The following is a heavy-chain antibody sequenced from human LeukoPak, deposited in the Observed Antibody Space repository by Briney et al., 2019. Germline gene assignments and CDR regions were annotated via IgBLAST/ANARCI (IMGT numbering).Heavy chain of an antibody. D-gene: IGHD4-11*01. CDR3: ARSPADYSNYYFDY. CDR1: GFTFSSYG. Sequence: GGSLRLSCAASGFTFSSYGMHWVRQAPGKGLEWVAFIRYDGSNKYYADSVKGRFAISRDNSKNTLYLQMNSLRAEDTAVYCCARSPADYSNYYFDYWGQGTLVTVSS. J-gene: IGHJ4*02. V-gene: IGHV3-30*02. CDR2: IRYDGSNK.